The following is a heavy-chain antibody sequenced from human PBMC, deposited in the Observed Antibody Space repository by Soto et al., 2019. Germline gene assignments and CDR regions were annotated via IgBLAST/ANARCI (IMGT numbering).Heavy chain of an antibody. CDR3: ARGSPSGDYFDY. V-gene: IGHV4-59*08. Sequence: LPETLSLTGTVSGGAISSYCWPWIRQPPGKGLEWIGYIYYSGGTNYNPSLKSRVNISVDTSKNQFSLKLSSVTAADTAVYYCARGSPSGDYFDYWGQGTLVTVSS. CDR2: IYYSGGT. CDR1: GGAISSYC. D-gene: IGHD3-10*01. J-gene: IGHJ4*02.